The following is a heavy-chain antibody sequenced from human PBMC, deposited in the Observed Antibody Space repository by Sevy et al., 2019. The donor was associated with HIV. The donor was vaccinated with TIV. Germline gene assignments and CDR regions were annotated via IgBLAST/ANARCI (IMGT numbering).Heavy chain of an antibody. V-gene: IGHV1-18*01. CDR1: GYTFTSYG. CDR2: TSAYNGNT. Sequence: ASVKVSCKASGYTFTSYGISWVRQAPGQGLEWMGWTSAYNGNTNYAQKLQGRVTMTTDTSTSTAYMELRSLRSDDTAVYYCARDEKEWVVVTPVNFDYWGQGTLVTVSS. CDR3: ARDEKEWVVVTPVNFDY. J-gene: IGHJ4*02. D-gene: IGHD3-22*01.